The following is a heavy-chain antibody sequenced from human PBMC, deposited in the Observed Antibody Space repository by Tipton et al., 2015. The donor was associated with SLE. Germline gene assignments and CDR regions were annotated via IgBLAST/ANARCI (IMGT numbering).Heavy chain of an antibody. CDR1: GFTFRSYA. J-gene: IGHJ4*02. CDR3: ARDRYYYDSSGYSLFGY. D-gene: IGHD3-22*01. CDR2: ISGSGGTT. V-gene: IGHV3-23*01. Sequence: GSLRLSCAASGFTFRSYAMTWVRQAPGKGLEWVSGISGSGGTTYYADSVKGRFTISRDNSKNTLYLQMNSLRAEDTTVYYCARDRYYYDSSGYSLFGYWGQGTLVTVSS.